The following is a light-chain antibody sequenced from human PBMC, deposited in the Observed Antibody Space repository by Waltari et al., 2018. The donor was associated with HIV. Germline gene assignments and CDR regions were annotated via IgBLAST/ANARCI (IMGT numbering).Light chain of an antibody. CDR3: AAWGNSLSLL. V-gene: IGLV1-47*01. Sequence: QSVLTQPPSASGTPGQRVTISCSGSSSNIGSNYVYWYRQLPGTAPKLLLYRNNQRPSGVPDRFSGSKSGISASLAISGLRSEDEADYYCAAWGNSLSLLFGGGTKLTVL. J-gene: IGLJ2*01. CDR1: SSNIGSNY. CDR2: RNN.